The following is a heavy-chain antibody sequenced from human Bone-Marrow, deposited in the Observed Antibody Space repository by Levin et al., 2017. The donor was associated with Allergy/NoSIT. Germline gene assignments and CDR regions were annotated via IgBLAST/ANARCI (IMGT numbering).Heavy chain of an antibody. CDR2: INPTGSEK. CDR1: GFTFSAYW. Sequence: HPGGSLRLSCVASGFTFSAYWMVWVRQAPGQGLEWVAHINPTGSEKSYVDYMKGRFTISRDNAQNSLYLQMNSLRAEDTAVYYCVRHGDYTFAYWGRGTLVTVSS. V-gene: IGHV3-7*01. D-gene: IGHD4-17*01. CDR3: VRHGDYTFAY. J-gene: IGHJ4*02.